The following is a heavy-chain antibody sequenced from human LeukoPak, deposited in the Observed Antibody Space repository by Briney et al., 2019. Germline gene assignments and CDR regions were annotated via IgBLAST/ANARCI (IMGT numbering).Heavy chain of an antibody. Sequence: GGSLRLSCAASGFTFSSYWMSWVRQAPGKGLEWVANIKQDGSEKYYVDSVKGRFTISRDNAKNSLYLQMNSLRAEDTAVYYCARRIQTDSSGYYYGAGAFDIWGQGTMVTVSS. J-gene: IGHJ3*02. CDR1: GFTFSSYW. CDR2: IKQDGSEK. V-gene: IGHV3-7*01. D-gene: IGHD3-22*01. CDR3: ARRIQTDSSGYYYGAGAFDI.